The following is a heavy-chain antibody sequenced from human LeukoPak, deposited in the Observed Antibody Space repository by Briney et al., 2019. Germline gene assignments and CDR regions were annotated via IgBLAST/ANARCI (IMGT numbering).Heavy chain of an antibody. CDR1: GIPFTTSD. V-gene: IGHV3-21*01. J-gene: IGHJ4*02. CDR3: ARGGSGYDWNY. Sequence: GGSLRLSCAASGIPFTTSDMNWVRQAPGKGLEWVSSISRSSTYIYYRDSVKGRFTVSRDDATNSLYLQMSSLRVEDTAVYYCARGGSGYDWNYWGQGTLVTVSS. CDR2: ISRSSTYI. D-gene: IGHD5-12*01.